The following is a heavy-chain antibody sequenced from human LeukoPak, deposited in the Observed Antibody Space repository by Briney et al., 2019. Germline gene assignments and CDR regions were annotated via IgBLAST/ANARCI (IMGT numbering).Heavy chain of an antibody. Sequence: SETLSLTCSVSDGSINSYYWNWIRRPPGKGLEWIGYIYYSGSTNYNPSLKSRVTISVDTSKNQFSLKLSSVTAADTAVYYCARGVPSSSEHWDYWGQGTLVTVSS. J-gene: IGHJ4*02. CDR3: ARGVPSSSEHWDY. CDR2: IYYSGST. V-gene: IGHV4-59*01. D-gene: IGHD6-6*01. CDR1: DGSINSYY.